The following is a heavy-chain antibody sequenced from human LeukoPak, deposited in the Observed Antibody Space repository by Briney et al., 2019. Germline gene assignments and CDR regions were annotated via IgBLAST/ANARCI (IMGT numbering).Heavy chain of an antibody. Sequence: SGGSLRLSCEASGLTFSNSAMGWVRQAPGKGLEWVSGVSASGHYTYYADSAKGRFTISRDNSKNTLFLQMNSLRAEDTAVYYCAKDAIPRNSIWDYFDYWGQGALVTVSS. CDR3: AKDAIPRNSIWDYFDY. D-gene: IGHD1-7*01. J-gene: IGHJ4*02. CDR2: VSASGHYT. CDR1: GLTFSNSA. V-gene: IGHV3-23*01.